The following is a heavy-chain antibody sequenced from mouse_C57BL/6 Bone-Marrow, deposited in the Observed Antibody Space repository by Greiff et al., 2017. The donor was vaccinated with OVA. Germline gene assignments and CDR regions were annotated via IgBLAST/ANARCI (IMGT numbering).Heavy chain of an antibody. Sequence: RPGQGLEWIGDIYPGSGSTNYNEKFKSKATLTVDTSSSTAYMQLSSLTSEDSAVYYCARGSAWFAYWGQGTLVTVSA. J-gene: IGHJ3*01. V-gene: IGHV1-55*01. CDR2: IYPGSGST. CDR3: ARGSAWFAY.